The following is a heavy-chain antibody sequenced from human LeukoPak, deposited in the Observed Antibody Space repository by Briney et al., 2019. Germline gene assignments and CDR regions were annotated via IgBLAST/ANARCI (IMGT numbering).Heavy chain of an antibody. CDR3: AGKNGDYGMDV. Sequence: PGRSLRLSCAASGFTFSYYGMHWVRQAPGKGLEWVAVIWYDGSNKYYADSVRGRFTISRDNSKNTLYLQMNSLRAEDTAVYYCAGKNGDYGMDVWGQGTTVTVSS. CDR2: IWYDGSNK. V-gene: IGHV3-33*01. CDR1: GFTFSYYG. D-gene: IGHD4-17*01. J-gene: IGHJ6*02.